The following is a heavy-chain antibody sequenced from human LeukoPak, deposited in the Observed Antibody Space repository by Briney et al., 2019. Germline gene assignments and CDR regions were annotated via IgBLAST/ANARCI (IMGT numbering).Heavy chain of an antibody. D-gene: IGHD1-26*01. V-gene: IGHV4-59*12. CDR3: ARTSGSYKYYFDY. J-gene: IGHJ4*02. CDR1: GGSISSYY. Sequence: SETLSLTCTVSGGSISSYYWSWIRQPPGKGLEWLGYIYNSGSTNYNPSLKRRVTISVDTSKNQFSLKLSSVTAADTAVYYCARTSGSYKYYFDYWGQGTLVTVSS. CDR2: IYNSGST.